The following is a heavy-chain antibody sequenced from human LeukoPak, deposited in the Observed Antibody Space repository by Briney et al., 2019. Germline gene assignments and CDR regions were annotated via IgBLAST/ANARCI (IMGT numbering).Heavy chain of an antibody. CDR3: AKGLAAAGTGFDY. D-gene: IGHD6-13*01. J-gene: IGHJ4*02. CDR2: LSGSDGST. CDR1: GFTFSSSA. Sequence: RGSLRLSCAASGFTFSSSAMSWVRQAPGKGLEWVSGLSGSDGSTFYADSVKGRFTISRDNSRNTLYLQMNSLRAEDTAVYYRAKGLAAAGTGFDYWGQGTLVTVSS. V-gene: IGHV3-23*01.